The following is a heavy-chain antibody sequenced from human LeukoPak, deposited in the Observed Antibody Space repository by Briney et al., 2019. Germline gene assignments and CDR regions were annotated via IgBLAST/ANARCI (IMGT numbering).Heavy chain of an antibody. Sequence: PSETLSLTCAVSGGSFNGYSCTWIRQPPGKGLEWIGEIIHSGGTSYNPSLKSRLAISVDTSRKQFSLKLTSVTAADTALYFCARGPLAFRRLAGIFPWARGTQDTVSS. CDR3: ARGPLAFRRLAGIFP. CDR2: IIHSGGT. CDR1: GGSFNGYS. J-gene: IGHJ5*02. V-gene: IGHV4-34*01. D-gene: IGHD6-19*01.